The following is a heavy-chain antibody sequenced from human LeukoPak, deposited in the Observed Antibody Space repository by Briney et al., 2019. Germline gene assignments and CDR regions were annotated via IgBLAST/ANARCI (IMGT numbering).Heavy chain of an antibody. J-gene: IGHJ4*02. Sequence: GGSLRLSCAASGFTFSSYGMHWVRQAPGKGLEWVAVMSNDGSNKYYADSVKGRFTISRDNSKNTLYLQMNSLGAEDTAIYYCAKSGIAAAGQRGYFDYWGQGTLVTVSS. CDR2: MSNDGSNK. V-gene: IGHV3-30*18. CDR3: AKSGIAAAGQRGYFDY. D-gene: IGHD6-13*01. CDR1: GFTFSSYG.